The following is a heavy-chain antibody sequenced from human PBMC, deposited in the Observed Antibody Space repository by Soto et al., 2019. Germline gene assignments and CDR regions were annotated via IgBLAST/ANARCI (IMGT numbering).Heavy chain of an antibody. V-gene: IGHV1-69*13. Sequence: SVKVSRKASGGTFSSYAISWVRQAPGQGLEWMGGIIPIFGTANYAQKFQGRVTITADESTSTAYMELSSLRSEDTAVFYCARPIAARPNYYYGMDVWGQGTTVTVSS. CDR2: IIPIFGTA. CDR3: ARPIAARPNYYYGMDV. D-gene: IGHD6-6*01. J-gene: IGHJ6*02. CDR1: GGTFSSYA.